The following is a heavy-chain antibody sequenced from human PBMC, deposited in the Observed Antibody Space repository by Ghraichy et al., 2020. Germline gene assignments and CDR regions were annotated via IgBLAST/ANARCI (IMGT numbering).Heavy chain of an antibody. CDR3: ARLVRSAAGPSFDY. D-gene: IGHD6-13*01. CDR2: VYYSGST. CDR1: GGSISSYY. Sequence: SETLSLTCSVSGGSISSYYWSWIWNSPGKGLEWIGYVYYSGSTNYNPSLKSRVTISVDAAKNQFSLKVSPVTAADTAVYYCARLVRSAAGPSFDYWGQGTLVTVSS. V-gene: IGHV4-59*01. J-gene: IGHJ4*02.